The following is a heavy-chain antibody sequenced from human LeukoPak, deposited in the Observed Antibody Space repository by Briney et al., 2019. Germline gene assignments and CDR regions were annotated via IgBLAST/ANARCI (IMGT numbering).Heavy chain of an antibody. CDR2: ISGSGGST. Sequence: GGSLRLSCAASGFTFSSYAMSWVRRAPGKGLEWVSAISGSGGSTYYADSVKGRFTISRDNSKNTLYLQMNSLRAEDTAVYYCATEANDILTGYYATFDYWGQGTLVTVSS. J-gene: IGHJ4*02. D-gene: IGHD3-9*01. V-gene: IGHV3-23*01. CDR3: ATEANDILTGYYATFDY. CDR1: GFTFSSYA.